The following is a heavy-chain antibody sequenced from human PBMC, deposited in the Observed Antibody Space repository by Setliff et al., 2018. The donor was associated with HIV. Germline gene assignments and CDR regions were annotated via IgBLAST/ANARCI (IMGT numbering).Heavy chain of an antibody. CDR3: ARARITMTGGRLEPYAFDR. Sequence: SETLSLTCTVSGVSFSTYYWSWIRQPAGEGLEYIGRVHSTGTTIYNPSLKSRVTMSVDTSKNQLSLKLRSVTAADTAVYYCARARITMTGGRLEPYAFDRWGQGTKVTVSS. V-gene: IGHV4-4*07. J-gene: IGHJ3*01. CDR1: GVSFSTYY. CDR2: VHSTGTT. D-gene: IGHD3-22*01.